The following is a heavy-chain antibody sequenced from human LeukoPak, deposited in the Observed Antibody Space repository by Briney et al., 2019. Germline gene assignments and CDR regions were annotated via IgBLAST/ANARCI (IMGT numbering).Heavy chain of an antibody. J-gene: IGHJ3*02. CDR1: GFTFSSYW. V-gene: IGHV3-30*02. D-gene: IGHD2-21*02. Sequence: PGGSLRLSCAASGFTFSSYWMSWVRQAPGRGLEWVAFIRYDGDNKYYADSVKGRFTISRDNSKNTLYLQMNSLRAEDTAVYYCAKGCGGDCYGRDAFDIWGQGTMVTVSS. CDR3: AKGCGGDCYGRDAFDI. CDR2: IRYDGDNK.